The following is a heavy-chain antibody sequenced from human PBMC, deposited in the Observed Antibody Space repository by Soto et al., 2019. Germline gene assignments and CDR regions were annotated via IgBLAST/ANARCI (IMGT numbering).Heavy chain of an antibody. J-gene: IGHJ6*03. CDR3: ARCGVRRGDYYYMDV. CDR2: IYYSGST. Sequence: SETLSLTCTVSGGSISSYYWSWIRQPPGKGLEWIGYIYYSGSTNYNPSLKSRVTISVDTSKNQFSLKLSSVTAADTAVYYCARCGVRRGDYYYMDVWGKGTTVTVSS. V-gene: IGHV4-59*08. D-gene: IGHD3-10*01. CDR1: GGSISSYY.